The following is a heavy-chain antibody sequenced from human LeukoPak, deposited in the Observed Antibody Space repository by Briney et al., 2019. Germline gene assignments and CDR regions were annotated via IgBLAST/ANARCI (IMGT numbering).Heavy chain of an antibody. CDR1: GGSISNYY. V-gene: IGHV4-59*01. Sequence: KPSETLSLTCTVSGGSISNYYWSWIRQPPGKGLEWIGNIYYSGSTNYNPSLKSRVTLSLDTPKNQFSLKLSSVTAADTAVYYCARGGVWELLDYWGQGTLVTVSS. D-gene: IGHD1-26*01. CDR3: ARGGVWELLDY. J-gene: IGHJ4*02. CDR2: IYYSGST.